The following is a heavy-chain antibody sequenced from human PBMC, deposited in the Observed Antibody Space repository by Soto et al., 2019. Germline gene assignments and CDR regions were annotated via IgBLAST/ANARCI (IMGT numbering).Heavy chain of an antibody. CDR3: ARGRYGDY. J-gene: IGHJ4*02. CDR2: ISAHNGNT. CDR1: GYGFTTYG. Sequence: QVHLVQSGAEVKKPGASVKVSCKGSGYGFTTYGITWVRQAPGQGLEWMAWISAHNGNTNYAQKLQGRVTVTRDTSTSTAYMELRSLSSDDTAVYSCARGRYGDYWGQGALVTVSS. D-gene: IGHD1-1*01. V-gene: IGHV1-18*01.